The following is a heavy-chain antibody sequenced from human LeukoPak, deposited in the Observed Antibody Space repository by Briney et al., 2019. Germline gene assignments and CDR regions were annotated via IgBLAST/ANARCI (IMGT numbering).Heavy chain of an antibody. Sequence: PSETLSLTCAVYGGSFSGYYWSWIRQPPGKGLEWIGEINHSGSTNYNPSLKSRVTISVDTSKNQFSLKLSSVTAADTAVYYCARGRITRDYWGQGTLVTVSS. V-gene: IGHV4-34*01. D-gene: IGHD2-2*01. CDR3: ARGRITRDY. CDR1: GGSFSGYY. J-gene: IGHJ4*02. CDR2: INHSGST.